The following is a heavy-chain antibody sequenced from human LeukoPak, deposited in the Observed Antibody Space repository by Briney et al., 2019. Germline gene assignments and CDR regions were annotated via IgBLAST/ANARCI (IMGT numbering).Heavy chain of an antibody. CDR2: IYHSGTA. J-gene: IGHJ4*02. V-gene: IGHV4-4*02. CDR1: GGSISGNNW. Sequence: SETLSLTCAVSGGSISGNNWWSWVRQPPGKGLEWIGEIYHSGTANYNPSLKSRVTMSVDKSKNQFSLKVNSVTAADTAVYYCARMHGDYRDYLGQGTLVTVSS. D-gene: IGHD4-17*01. CDR3: ARMHGDYRDY.